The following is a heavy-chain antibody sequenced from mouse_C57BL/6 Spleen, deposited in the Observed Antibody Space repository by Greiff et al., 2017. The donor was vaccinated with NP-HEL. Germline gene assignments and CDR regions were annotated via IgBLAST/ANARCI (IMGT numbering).Heavy chain of an antibody. CDR1: GYTFTSYW. CDR3: ARSPYDYLYAMDY. J-gene: IGHJ4*01. CDR2: INPSNGGT. D-gene: IGHD2-4*01. V-gene: IGHV1-53*01. Sequence: VQLQQSGTELVKPGASVKLSCKASGYTFTSYWMHWVKQRPGQGLEWIGNINPSNGGTNYNEKFKSKATLTVDKSSSTAYMQLSSLTSEDSAVYYCARSPYDYLYAMDYWGQGTSVTVSS.